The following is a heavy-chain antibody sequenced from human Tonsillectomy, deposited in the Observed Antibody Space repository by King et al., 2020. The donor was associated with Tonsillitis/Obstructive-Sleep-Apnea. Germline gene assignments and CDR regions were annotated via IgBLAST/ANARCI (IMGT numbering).Heavy chain of an antibody. V-gene: IGHV3-30*04. J-gene: IGHJ3*02. CDR2: ISYDGSNK. Sequence: VQLVESGGGVVQPGRSLRLSCAASGFTFSNYAIHWVRQAPGKGLEWVAVISYDGSNKYYADSVKGRFTISRDYSRNTLDLQMNSLRVEDTAVYYCAREGIYDSSGYADAFDIWGQGTVVTVSS. D-gene: IGHD3-22*01. CDR3: AREGIYDSSGYADAFDI. CDR1: GFTFSNYA.